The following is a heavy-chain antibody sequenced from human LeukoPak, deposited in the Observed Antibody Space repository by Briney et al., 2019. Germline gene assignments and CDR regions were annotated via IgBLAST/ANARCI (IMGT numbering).Heavy chain of an antibody. CDR3: AKDGDYRDYFDFDY. D-gene: IGHD4-17*01. V-gene: IGHV3-30*02. CDR1: GFTFISYG. J-gene: IGHJ4*02. Sequence: GGSLRLSCAASGFTFISYGMHWVRQAPGKGLERVAFIRYDGSNKYYADSVKGRFTISRDNSKNTLYLQMNSLRAEDTAVYYWAKDGDYRDYFDFDYWGQGTLVTVSS. CDR2: IRYDGSNK.